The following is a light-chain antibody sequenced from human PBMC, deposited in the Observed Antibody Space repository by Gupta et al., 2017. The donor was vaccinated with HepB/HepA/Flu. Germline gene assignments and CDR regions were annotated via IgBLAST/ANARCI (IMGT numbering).Light chain of an antibody. V-gene: IGLV1-40*01. J-gene: IGLJ3*02. Sequence: RVTISCTGXSSNIGAGYDVHWYQQLPGTAPKLLIYGNSNRPSGVPDRFSGSKSGTSASLAITGLQAEDEADYYCQSYDSSLSGSGVFGGGTKLTVL. CDR1: SSNIGAGYD. CDR3: QSYDSSLSGSGV. CDR2: GNS.